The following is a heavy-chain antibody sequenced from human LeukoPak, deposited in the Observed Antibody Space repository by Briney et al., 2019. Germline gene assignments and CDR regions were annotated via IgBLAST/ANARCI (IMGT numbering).Heavy chain of an antibody. CDR1: GGSISSSSYY. V-gene: IGHV4-39*07. D-gene: IGHD2-2*01. CDR2: INHSGST. J-gene: IGHJ4*02. Sequence: PSETLSLTCTVSGGSISSSSYYWSWLRQPPGKGLEWIGEINHSGSTNYNPSLKSRVTISVDTSKNQFSLKLSSVTAADTAVYYCAREEGVVVPAPITYYFDYWGQGTLVTVSS. CDR3: AREEGVVVPAPITYYFDY.